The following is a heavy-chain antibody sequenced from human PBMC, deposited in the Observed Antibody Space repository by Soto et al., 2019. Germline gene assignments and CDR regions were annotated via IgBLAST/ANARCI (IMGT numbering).Heavy chain of an antibody. Sequence: GASVKVSCKASGYTFTGYYMHWVRQAPGQGLEWMGWINPNSGGTNYAQKFQGRVTMTRDTSISTAYMELSRLRSDDTAVYYCARVGLGCSSTSCYIDYGMDVWGQGTTVTVSS. D-gene: IGHD2-2*02. CDR2: INPNSGGT. J-gene: IGHJ6*02. CDR1: GYTFTGYY. CDR3: ARVGLGCSSTSCYIDYGMDV. V-gene: IGHV1-2*02.